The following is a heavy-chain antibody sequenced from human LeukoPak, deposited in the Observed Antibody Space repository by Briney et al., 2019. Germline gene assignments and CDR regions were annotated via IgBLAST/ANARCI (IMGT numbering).Heavy chain of an antibody. J-gene: IGHJ4*02. CDR1: GGXITNSNC. CDR2: IYHSGST. D-gene: IGHD3-10*01. CDR3: AVLGESLDY. V-gene: IGHV4-4*02. Sequence: PSGTLSLTCAVSGGXITNSNCWSWVRQPPGKGLEWIGEIYHSGSTNYNPSLKSRVTMSVDESKNQFSLNLTSVTAADTAVYYCAVLGESLDYWGQGTLVTASS.